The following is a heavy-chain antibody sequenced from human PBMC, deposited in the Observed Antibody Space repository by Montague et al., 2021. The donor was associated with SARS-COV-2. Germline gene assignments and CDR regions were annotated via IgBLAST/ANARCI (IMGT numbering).Heavy chain of an antibody. D-gene: IGHD3-22*01. CDR3: ARGVYYDGSGYYSFDY. CDR2: YRLEKKN. Sequence: YRLEKKNEYAVSLKSRITINPDTSKNHFSLQLNSVTPEDTAIYYCARGVYYDGSGYYSFDYWGQGTLVTVSA. J-gene: IGHJ4*02. V-gene: IGHV6-1*01.